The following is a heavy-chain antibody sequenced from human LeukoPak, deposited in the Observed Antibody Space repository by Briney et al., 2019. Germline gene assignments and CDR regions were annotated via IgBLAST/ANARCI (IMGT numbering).Heavy chain of an antibody. CDR2: MNHSGST. D-gene: IGHD4-23*01. J-gene: IGHJ2*01. CDR3: ARDMVTPGGRDWYFDL. V-gene: IGHV4-34*01. Sequence: SETLSLTCAVYGGSFSGYYWSWIRQPPGKGLEWIGEMNHSGSTNYNPSLKSRVTISVDTSKNQFSLKLSSVTAADTAVYYCARDMVTPGGRDWYFDLWGRGTLVTVSS. CDR1: GGSFSGYY.